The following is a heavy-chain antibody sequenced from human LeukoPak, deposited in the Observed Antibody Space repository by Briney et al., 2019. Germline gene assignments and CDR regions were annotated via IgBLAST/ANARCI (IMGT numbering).Heavy chain of an antibody. CDR3: ARDGGSYDLDY. Sequence: PGGSLRLSCGASGFIFDTYDMHWVRQAPGKGLEWVAFIRSDGYHTYYADSVKGRFTISRDNSKNTLYLQMNSLRAEDTAVYYCARDGGSYDLDYWGQGTLVTVSS. V-gene: IGHV3-30*02. CDR1: GFIFDTYD. D-gene: IGHD1-26*01. J-gene: IGHJ4*02. CDR2: IRSDGYHT.